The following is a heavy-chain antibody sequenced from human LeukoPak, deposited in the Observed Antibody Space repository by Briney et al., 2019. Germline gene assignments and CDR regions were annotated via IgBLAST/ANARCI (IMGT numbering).Heavy chain of an antibody. CDR2: IYTSGST. D-gene: IGHD6-6*01. J-gene: IGHJ4*02. Sequence: SETLSLTCTVSGGSISSYYWSWIRQPAGKGLEWIGRIYTSGSTYYNPSLKSRVTISVDTSKNQFSLKLSSVTAADTAVYYCARESSIAAQSVLPASFDYWGQGTLVTVSS. V-gene: IGHV4-4*07. CDR3: ARESSIAAQSVLPASFDY. CDR1: GGSISSYY.